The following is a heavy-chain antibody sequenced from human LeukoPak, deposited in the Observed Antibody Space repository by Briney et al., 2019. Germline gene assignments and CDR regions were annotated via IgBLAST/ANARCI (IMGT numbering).Heavy chain of an antibody. V-gene: IGHV4-59*08. CDR3: ARRGQWLHYYGMDV. CDR1: GGSISSYY. D-gene: IGHD6-19*01. CDR2: IYYSGST. J-gene: IGHJ6*02. Sequence: SETLSLTCTVSGGSISSYYWSWIRQPPGKGLEWIGYIYYSGSTNYNPSLKSRVTISVDTSKNQFSLKLSSVTAADTAVYYCARRGQWLHYYGMDVWGQGTTVTVSS.